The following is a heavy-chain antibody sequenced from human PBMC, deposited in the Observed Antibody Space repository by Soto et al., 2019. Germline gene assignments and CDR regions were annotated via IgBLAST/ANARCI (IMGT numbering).Heavy chain of an antibody. CDR1: GGSISSGGYY. D-gene: IGHD3-22*01. Sequence: QVQLQESGPGLVKPSQTLSLTCTVSGGSISSGGYYWSWIRQHPGKGLEWIGYIYYSGSTYYNPSLKSRVTISVDTYQNQFSLKLSSVTAADTAVYYCAREWSGYYYDSSGSPAPYYFDYWGQGTLVTVSS. CDR3: AREWSGYYYDSSGSPAPYYFDY. CDR2: IYYSGST. J-gene: IGHJ4*02. V-gene: IGHV4-31*03.